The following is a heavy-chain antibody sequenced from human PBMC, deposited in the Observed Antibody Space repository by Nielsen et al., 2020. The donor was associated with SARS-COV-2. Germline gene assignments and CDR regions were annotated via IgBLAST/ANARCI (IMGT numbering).Heavy chain of an antibody. D-gene: IGHD3-3*01. V-gene: IGHV4-30-4*02. CDR3: ARADDFWGGYYGY. Sequence: SETLSLTCTVSGGSISSGDYYWSWIRQPPGKGLEWIGYIYYSGSTYYNPSLKSRVTISVDTSKNQFSLKLSSVTAADTAVYYCARADDFWGGYYGYWGQGTLVTVSS. CDR2: IYYSGST. J-gene: IGHJ4*02. CDR1: GGSISSGDYY.